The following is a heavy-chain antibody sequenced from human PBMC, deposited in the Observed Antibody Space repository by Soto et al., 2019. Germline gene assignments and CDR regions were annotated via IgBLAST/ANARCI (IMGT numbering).Heavy chain of an antibody. J-gene: IGHJ4*02. CDR3: AKDLLPYYDSSGSDSNFDY. V-gene: IGHV3-23*01. CDR1: GFTFSSYA. CDR2: ISGSGGST. D-gene: IGHD3-22*01. Sequence: EVQLLESGGGLVQPGGSLRLSCAASGFTFSSYAMSWVRQAPGKGLEWVSAISGSGGSTYYADSAKGRFTISRDNSKNTLYLQMNSLRAEDTAVYYCAKDLLPYYDSSGSDSNFDYWGQGTLVTVSS.